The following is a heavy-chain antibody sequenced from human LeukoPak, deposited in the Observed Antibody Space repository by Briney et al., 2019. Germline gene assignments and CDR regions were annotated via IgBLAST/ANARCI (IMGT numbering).Heavy chain of an antibody. J-gene: IGHJ4*02. D-gene: IGHD2-15*01. V-gene: IGHV3-23*01. Sequence: GGSLRLSCSAPGFTFSNYAMTWVRQAPGQGLEWVSTISRSGDKTYYAASVKGRFTISRDNSKNTLYLQMNSLRAADTAIYYCARFCGPSTCYSGFDSWGQGTLVTVSS. CDR1: GFTFSNYA. CDR2: ISRSGDKT. CDR3: ARFCGPSTCYSGFDS.